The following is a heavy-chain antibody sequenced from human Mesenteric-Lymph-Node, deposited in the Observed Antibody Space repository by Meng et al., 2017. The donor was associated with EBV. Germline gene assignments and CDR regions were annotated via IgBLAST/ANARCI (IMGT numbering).Heavy chain of an antibody. D-gene: IGHD5-24*01. Sequence: QVQLQESGPGLVKPSXXLSLSCTVSGDSVSSPTYHWSWIRQPPGKGLEWIGCVFDSGSSDYNASLESRATISIDTSKNQFSLKLRSVTAADTAIYYCARGKGNREGTNDEWFDPWGQGILVTVSS. V-gene: IGHV4-61*01. CDR2: VFDSGSS. CDR1: GDSVSSPTYH. J-gene: IGHJ5*02. CDR3: ARGKGNREGTNDEWFDP.